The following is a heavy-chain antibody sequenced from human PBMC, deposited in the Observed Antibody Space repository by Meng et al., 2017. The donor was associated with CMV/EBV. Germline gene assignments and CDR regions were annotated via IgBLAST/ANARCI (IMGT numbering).Heavy chain of an antibody. CDR2: MNPNSGNT. CDR1: GYSFTNYD. D-gene: IGHD3-10*01. V-gene: IGHV1-8*01. Sequence: ASVKVSCKASGYSFTNYDINWVRQATGQGLEWMGWMNPNSGNTGYAHKFQGRVTMTRNTSISTAFMELSSLSSEDTAVYYCARVPRITMVRGVEYGMDVWGQGTTVTVSS. J-gene: IGHJ6*02. CDR3: ARVPRITMVRGVEYGMDV.